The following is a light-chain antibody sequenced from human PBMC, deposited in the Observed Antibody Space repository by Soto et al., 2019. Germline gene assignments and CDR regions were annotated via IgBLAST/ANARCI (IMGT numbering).Light chain of an antibody. V-gene: IGKV3-11*01. J-gene: IGKJ4*01. CDR3: QQRSNWPFT. CDR1: QSVSSY. Sequence: EIVLTQSPATLSLSPGERATLSCRASQSVSSYLAWYQQKTGPAPRLLIYDASNRATGIPARFSGSGSATDFTLTISNLVPQDFAVDYCQQRSNWPFTFGGGTKVEIK. CDR2: DAS.